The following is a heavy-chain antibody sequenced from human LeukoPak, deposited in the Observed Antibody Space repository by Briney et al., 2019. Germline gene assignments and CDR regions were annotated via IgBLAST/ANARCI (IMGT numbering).Heavy chain of an antibody. V-gene: IGHV1-69*05. CDR1: GGTFSSYA. Sequence: GASVKVSCKASGGTFSSYAISWVRQAPGQGLEWMGGIIPIFGTANYAQKFQGRVTITTDESTSTAYMELSSLRSEDTAVYYCARDGAYLPAQGTNWFDPWGQGTLVTVSS. J-gene: IGHJ5*02. CDR2: IIPIFGTA. D-gene: IGHD2/OR15-2a*01. CDR3: ARDGAYLPAQGTNWFDP.